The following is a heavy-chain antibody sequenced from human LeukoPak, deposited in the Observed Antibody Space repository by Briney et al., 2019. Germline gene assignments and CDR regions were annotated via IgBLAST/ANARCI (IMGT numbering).Heavy chain of an antibody. V-gene: IGHV3-23*01. CDR1: GFTFNTYA. D-gene: IGHD6-19*01. CDR2: IGSVSDTI. CDR3: VKSNGWLAVS. Sequence: GGSLRLSCAASGFTFNTYAMSWVRQAPGKGLEWVSIIGSVSDTIYYADSVKGRFTISRDDAQNSLFLQMNSLRAEDTALYYCVKSNGWLAVSWGPGTLVTVSS. J-gene: IGHJ4*02.